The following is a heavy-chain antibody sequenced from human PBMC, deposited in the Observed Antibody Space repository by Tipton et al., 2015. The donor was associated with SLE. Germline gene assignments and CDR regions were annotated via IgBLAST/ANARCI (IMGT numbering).Heavy chain of an antibody. V-gene: IGHV4-34*01. J-gene: IGHJ4*02. CDR3: ARGRRGRPLVRGVDYFDY. CDR2: INHSGST. CDR1: GGSFSGYY. Sequence: TLSLTCAVYGGSFSGYYWSWIRQPPGKGLEWIGEINHSGSTNYNPSLKSRVTISVDTSKNQFSLKLSSVTAADTAVYYCARGRRGRPLVRGVDYFDYWGQGTLVTVSS. D-gene: IGHD3-10*01.